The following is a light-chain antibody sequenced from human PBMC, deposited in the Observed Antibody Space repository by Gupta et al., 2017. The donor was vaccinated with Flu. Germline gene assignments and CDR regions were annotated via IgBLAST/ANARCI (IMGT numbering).Light chain of an antibody. CDR3: QQYDNSQRI. CDR1: QSINSNY. Sequence: IVLTQSTGTLSLSPGERATLSCRASQSINSNYLAWYQQKPGQAPRLLIFSASSRATGIPDRFSGSGSGTDFALTISRLEPEDFAMYYCQQYDNSQRIFGQGTXVEIK. V-gene: IGKV3-20*01. CDR2: SAS. J-gene: IGKJ2*02.